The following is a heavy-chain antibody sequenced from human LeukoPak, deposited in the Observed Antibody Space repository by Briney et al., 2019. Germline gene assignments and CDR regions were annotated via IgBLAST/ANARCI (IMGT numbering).Heavy chain of an antibody. D-gene: IGHD3-3*01. CDR2: INHSGST. CDR3: ARGPRITIFGVVIMRGRFDY. CDR1: GGSFSGYY. J-gene: IGHJ4*02. Sequence: PSETLSLTCAVYGGSFSGYYWSWIRQPPGKGLEWIGEINHSGSTNYNPSLKSRVTISVDTSKNQFSLKLSSVTAADTAVYYCARGPRITIFGVVIMRGRFDYWGQGTLVTVSS. V-gene: IGHV4-34*01.